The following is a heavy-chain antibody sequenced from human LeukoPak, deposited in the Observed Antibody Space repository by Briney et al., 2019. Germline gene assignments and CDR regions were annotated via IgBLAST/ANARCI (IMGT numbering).Heavy chain of an antibody. J-gene: IGHJ6*03. Sequence: SVKVSCKASGGTFSSYAIRWVRQAPGQGLEWMERIIPIFGTANYAQKFQGRVTITTDESTSTAYMELSSLRSEDTAVYYCARERYCSSTSCLDYYYYMDVWGKGTTVTVSS. D-gene: IGHD2-2*01. V-gene: IGHV1-69*05. CDR3: ARERYCSSTSCLDYYYYMDV. CDR1: GGTFSSYA. CDR2: IIPIFGTA.